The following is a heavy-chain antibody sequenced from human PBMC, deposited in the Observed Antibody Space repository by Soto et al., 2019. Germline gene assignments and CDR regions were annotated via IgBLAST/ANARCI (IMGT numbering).Heavy chain of an antibody. Sequence: PXXSLRLSFAASGFTVSSSYMRWVLQAPGKGLEWVSVIYSGGSTYYADSVKGRFTISRHNSKNTLYLQMNRMRAEDTAVYYCATEFNSSGAFDIWGQGTMVTVSS. D-gene: IGHD3-10*01. V-gene: IGHV3-53*04. CDR3: ATEFNSSGAFDI. CDR1: GFTVSSSY. J-gene: IGHJ3*02. CDR2: IYSGGST.